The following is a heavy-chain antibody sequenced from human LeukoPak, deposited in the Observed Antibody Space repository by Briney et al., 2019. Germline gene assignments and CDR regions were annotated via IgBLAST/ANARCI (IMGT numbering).Heavy chain of an antibody. J-gene: IGHJ6*02. Sequence: ASVKVSCKASGYTFTSYAMNWVRQAPGQGLEWMGWINTNTGNPTYAQGFTGRFVFSLDTSVSTAYLQIGSLKAEDTAVYYCARLPFTSTWTRGGYYYYYGMDVWGQGTTVTVSS. V-gene: IGHV7-4-1*01. CDR3: ARLPFTSTWTRGGYYYYYGMDV. CDR1: GYTFTSYA. CDR2: INTNTGNP. D-gene: IGHD1-1*01.